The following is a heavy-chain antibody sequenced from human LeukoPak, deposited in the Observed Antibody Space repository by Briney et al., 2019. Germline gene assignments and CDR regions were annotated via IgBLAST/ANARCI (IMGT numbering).Heavy chain of an antibody. D-gene: IGHD5-24*01. CDR2: IYYSGST. Sequence: SETLSLTCTVSGGSISSSSYYWGWIRQPPGKGLEWIGSIYYSGSTYYNPSLKSRVTISVDTSKNQFSLKLSSVTAADTAVYYCAQRGLGDYYYYYMDVWGKGTTVTVSS. CDR3: AQRGLGDYYYYYMDV. V-gene: IGHV4-39*01. CDR1: GGSISSSSYY. J-gene: IGHJ6*03.